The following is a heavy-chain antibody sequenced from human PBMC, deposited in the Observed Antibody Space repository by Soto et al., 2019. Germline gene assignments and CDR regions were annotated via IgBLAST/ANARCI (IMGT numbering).Heavy chain of an antibody. Sequence: DVQLVESGGGLAQPGGSLRLSCGASGFTFSRFDLHWVRQVTGKRLEWVSGIGTSGDPYYEVSVKGRFTVSRDNAKNSIFLEMNSLRAGHTAAYFCARAVPGYGGYYFDFWGQGALVTVSS. CDR2: IGTSGDP. CDR3: ARAVPGYGGYYFDF. V-gene: IGHV3-13*05. J-gene: IGHJ4*02. D-gene: IGHD4-17*01. CDR1: GFTFSRFD.